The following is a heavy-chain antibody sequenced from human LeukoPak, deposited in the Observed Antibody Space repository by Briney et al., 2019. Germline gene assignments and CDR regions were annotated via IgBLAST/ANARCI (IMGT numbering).Heavy chain of an antibody. CDR3: ARDGSGGGGYFDY. V-gene: IGHV1-18*01. CDR1: GYTFTSYG. Sequence: ASVKVSCKASGYTFTSYGISWVRQAPGQGLEWMGWISAYNGNTNYAQKFQGRVIMTTDTSTSTAYMELMSLRSDDAAVFYCARDGSGGGGYFDYRGQGTLVIVSS. D-gene: IGHD6-19*01. J-gene: IGHJ4*02. CDR2: ISAYNGNT.